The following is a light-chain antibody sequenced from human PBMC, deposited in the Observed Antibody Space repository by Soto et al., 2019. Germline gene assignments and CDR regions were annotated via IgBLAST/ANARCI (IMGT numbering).Light chain of an antibody. CDR2: DAS. J-gene: IGKJ1*01. Sequence: LTQSPGPLSLSPGERATLSCRASPTVTSNFLAWYQEKPGQAPRLLIYDASNRATGIPARFSDSGSGTDFTLTISSLEPEDFAVYYCQQRSSSPRTFGQGTKVDI. CDR3: QQRSSSPRT. V-gene: IGKV3-11*01. CDR1: PTVTSN.